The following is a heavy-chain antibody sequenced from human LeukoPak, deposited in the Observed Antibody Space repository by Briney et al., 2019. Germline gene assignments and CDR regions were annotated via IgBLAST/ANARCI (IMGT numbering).Heavy chain of an antibody. CDR3: AGAALWFGEFPLSY. D-gene: IGHD3-10*01. V-gene: IGHV3-21*01. J-gene: IGHJ4*02. Sequence: GGSLRLSCAASGFTFSSYSMNWVRQAPGKGLEWVSSISSSSSYIYYADSVKGRFTISRDNAKNSLYLQMNSLRAEDTAVYYCAGAALWFGEFPLSYGAKGTLVTVS. CDR1: GFTFSSYS. CDR2: ISSSSSYI.